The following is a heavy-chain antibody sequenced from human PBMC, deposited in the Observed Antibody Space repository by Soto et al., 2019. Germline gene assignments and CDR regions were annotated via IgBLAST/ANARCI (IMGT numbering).Heavy chain of an antibody. CDR2: GFYTGTT. V-gene: IGHV4-59*02. D-gene: IGHD4-17*01. Sequence: QVHLQESGPGLVEPSETLSLFCNVSGGSVNNNYWCCIRHPTGKGQELMGYGFYTGTTNDNTSLKTRVNILGDTAKKHFALRLSSVTAADTAVYYSARSLPVTRFDQWGQGTRVTVS. J-gene: IGHJ4*02. CDR1: GGSVNNNY. CDR3: ARSLPVTRFDQ.